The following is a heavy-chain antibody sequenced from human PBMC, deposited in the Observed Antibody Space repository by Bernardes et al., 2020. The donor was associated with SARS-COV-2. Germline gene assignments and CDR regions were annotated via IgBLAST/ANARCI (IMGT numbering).Heavy chain of an antibody. V-gene: IGHV4-38-2*02. CDR3: ARELSTPAPSNPFEY. CDR2: IFHTGAT. CDR1: GYSISSAYY. J-gene: IGHJ4*02. Sequence: SETLSLTCAVSGYSISSAYYWAWVRQSPGKGLEWIGSIFHTGATYYTPSLNSRVTISLDTSKNQFSLRLTSVTAADTAVYYCARELSTPAPSNPFEYWGQGTLVTVSS. D-gene: IGHD2-2*01.